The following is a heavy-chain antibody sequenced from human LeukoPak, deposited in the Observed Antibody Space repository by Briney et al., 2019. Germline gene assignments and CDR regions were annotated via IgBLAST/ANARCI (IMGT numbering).Heavy chain of an antibody. Sequence: ASVNVSCKASGYSFTSYDIDWVRQAAGQGLEWMGWMNPTSGNTVYAQKFQGRVSMTRDTSMTTAYMELFSLKPEDTALYFCAREIRGYYYLDVWGTGTTVTVSS. CDR2: MNPTSGNT. CDR3: AREIRGYYYLDV. CDR1: GYSFTSYD. J-gene: IGHJ6*03. V-gene: IGHV1-8*01.